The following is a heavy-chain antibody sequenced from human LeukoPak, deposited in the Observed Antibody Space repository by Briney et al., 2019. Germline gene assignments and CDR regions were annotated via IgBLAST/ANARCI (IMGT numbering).Heavy chain of an antibody. J-gene: IGHJ4*02. D-gene: IGHD3-22*01. CDR3: ARPKGVGVFVY. CDR2: ISSSGTTI. CDR1: GFTLSSYE. Sequence: PGGSLRLSCAASGFTLSSYEMNWLRQAPGQGLEWVSYISSSGTTIYYGESVEGRVTISSDNAQNSVNLLINRLRSEDTAGHSFARPKGVGVFVYWGQGTLVTVSS. V-gene: IGHV3-48*03.